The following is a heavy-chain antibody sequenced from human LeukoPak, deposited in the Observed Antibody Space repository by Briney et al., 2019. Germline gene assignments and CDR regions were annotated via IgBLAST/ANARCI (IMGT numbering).Heavy chain of an antibody. CDR3: ARAAGGXYYDSSGYSGPADYGMDV. CDR1: GGSTSSSNW. Sequence: PSGTLSLTCAVSGGSTSSSNWWSWVRQPPGKGLEWIGEIYHSGSTNYNPSLKSRVTISVDKSKNQFSLKLSSVTAADTAVYYXARAAGGXYYDSSGYSGPADYGMDVWGQGTTVTVSS. J-gene: IGHJ6*02. D-gene: IGHD3-22*01. V-gene: IGHV4-4*02. CDR2: IYHSGST.